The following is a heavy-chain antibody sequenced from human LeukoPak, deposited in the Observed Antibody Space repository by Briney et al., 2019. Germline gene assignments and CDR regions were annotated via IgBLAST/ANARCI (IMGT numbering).Heavy chain of an antibody. CDR2: IKQDGSEK. CDR3: ARIVTYYYDSSGYYD. V-gene: IGHV3-7*01. D-gene: IGHD3-22*01. CDR1: GFTLSSYW. J-gene: IGHJ3*01. Sequence: GGSLRLSCAASGFTLSSYWMSWVRQAPGKGLEWVANIKQDGSEKYYVDSVKGRFTISRDNAKNSLYLQMNSLRAEDTAVYYCARIVTYYYDSSGYYDWGQGTMVTVSS.